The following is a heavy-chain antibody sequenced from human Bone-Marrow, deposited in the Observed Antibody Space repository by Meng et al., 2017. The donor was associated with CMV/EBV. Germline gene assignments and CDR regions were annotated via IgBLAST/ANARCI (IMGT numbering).Heavy chain of an antibody. V-gene: IGHV4-59*01. CDR3: ARGNVLRFFSPAPDAFDI. CDR2: INYSGST. J-gene: IGHJ3*02. Sequence: GSLRLSCTVSGGSISSYYWSWIRQPPGKGLEWIGYINYSGSTNYNPSLKSRVTISVDTSKNQFSLKLSSVTAADTAVYYCARGNVLRFFSPAPDAFDIWGQGTMVTVSS. D-gene: IGHD3-3*01. CDR1: GGSISSYY.